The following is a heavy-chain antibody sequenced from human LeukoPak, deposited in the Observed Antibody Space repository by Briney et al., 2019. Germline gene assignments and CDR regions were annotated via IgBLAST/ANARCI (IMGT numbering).Heavy chain of an antibody. D-gene: IGHD5-12*01. V-gene: IGHV4-59*01. CDR3: ARDEGSGYRDNWFAP. CDR1: GGSISSYY. Sequence: SETLSLTCAVSGGSISSYYWSWIRQPPGKGLEWIGDIYYSGSTNYNPSLKSRVTISVDTPKNQFSLKLSSVTAADTAVYYCARDEGSGYRDNWFAPWGQGTLVTVSS. CDR2: IYYSGST. J-gene: IGHJ5*02.